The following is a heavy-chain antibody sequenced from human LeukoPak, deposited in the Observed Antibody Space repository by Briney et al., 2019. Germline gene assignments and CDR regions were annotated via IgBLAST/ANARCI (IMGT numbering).Heavy chain of an antibody. CDR3: ARVNSGWYYYFDY. CDR2: IYYSGST. V-gene: IGHV4-31*03. Sequence: SQTLSLTCTVSGGSISSGGYYWSRLRQHPGKGLEWIGYIYYSGSTNYNPSLKSRVTISVDTSKNQFSLKLSSVTAADTAVYYCARVNSGWYYYFDYWGQGTLVTVSS. CDR1: GGSISSGGYY. D-gene: IGHD6-19*01. J-gene: IGHJ4*02.